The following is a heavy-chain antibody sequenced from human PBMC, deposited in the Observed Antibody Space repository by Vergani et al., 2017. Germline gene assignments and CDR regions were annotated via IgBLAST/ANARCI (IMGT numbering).Heavy chain of an antibody. V-gene: IGHV1-18*01. CDR1: RHTFQTYG. J-gene: IGHJ5*02. Sequence: QVQLVQSGAELKKPGASVSVSCKGSRHTFQTYGISWVRQAPGKGLEWMAWIRPYTGHTIYAQKFQGRVTMTRDTSISTAYMELSRLRSDDTAVYYCARGGVVATINWFDPWGQGTLVTVSS. CDR2: IRPYTGHT. D-gene: IGHD5-12*01. CDR3: ARGGVVATINWFDP.